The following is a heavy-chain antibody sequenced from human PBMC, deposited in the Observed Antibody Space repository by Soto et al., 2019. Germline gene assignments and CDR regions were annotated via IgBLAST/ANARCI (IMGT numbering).Heavy chain of an antibody. Sequence: GASVKVSCKASGGTFSGYTISWVRQAPGQGLEWMGRIIPILGIANYAQKFQGRVTITADKSTSTAYMELSSLRSEDTAVYYCAKDQNGPATVTTGAFDIWGQGTMVTVSS. V-gene: IGHV1-69*04. CDR1: GGTFSGYT. CDR3: AKDQNGPATVTTGAFDI. J-gene: IGHJ3*02. D-gene: IGHD4-17*01. CDR2: IIPILGIA.